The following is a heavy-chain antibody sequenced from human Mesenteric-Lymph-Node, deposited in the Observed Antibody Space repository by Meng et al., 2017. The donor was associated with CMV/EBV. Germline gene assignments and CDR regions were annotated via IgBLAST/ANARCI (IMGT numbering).Heavy chain of an antibody. CDR3: AKDLGGYDFWSGFYTDY. CDR1: GFTFSSHG. D-gene: IGHD3-3*01. J-gene: IGHJ4*02. CDR2: IRYDGSNK. V-gene: IGHV3-30*02. Sequence: GGSLRLSCTASGFTFSSHGMHWVRQAPGKGLEWVAFIRYDGSNKYYADSVKGRFTISRDSSRDMLFLQMNSLRPEDTAVYYCAKDLGGYDFWSGFYTDYWGQGTLVTVSS.